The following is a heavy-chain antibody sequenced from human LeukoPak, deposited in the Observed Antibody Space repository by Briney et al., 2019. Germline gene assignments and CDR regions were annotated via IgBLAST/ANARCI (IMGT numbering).Heavy chain of an antibody. V-gene: IGHV3-73*01. CDR2: IKSKANSYAT. D-gene: IGHD5-12*01. J-gene: IGHJ6*03. Sequence: PGGSLRLSCAASGFTFSGSAMHWVRQASGKGLEWVGRIKSKANSYATAYAASVKGRFTISRDDSKNTAYLQMNSLKTEDTAVYYCTRPPGLRAYMDVWGKGTTVTVSS. CDR3: TRPPGLRAYMDV. CDR1: GFTFSGSA.